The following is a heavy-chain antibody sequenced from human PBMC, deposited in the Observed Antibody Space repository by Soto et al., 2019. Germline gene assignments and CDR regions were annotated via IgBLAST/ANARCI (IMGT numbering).Heavy chain of an antibody. CDR2: IYYSGST. V-gene: IGHV4-31*03. J-gene: IGHJ5*02. CDR3: ARDFLPRSRYSGYGGFDP. Sequence: QVQLQESGPGLVKPSQTLSLTCTVSGGSISSGGYYWSWIRQHPGKGLEWIVYIYYSGSTYYNPSLNSRVTIAVDTSKTQFSLKLSSVTAAATAVYYCARDFLPRSRYSGYGGFDPWGQGTLVTVSS. D-gene: IGHD5-12*01. CDR1: GGSISSGGYY.